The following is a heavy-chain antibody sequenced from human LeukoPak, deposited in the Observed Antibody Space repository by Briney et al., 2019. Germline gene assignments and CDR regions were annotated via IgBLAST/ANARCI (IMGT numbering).Heavy chain of an antibody. D-gene: IGHD1-20*01. J-gene: IGHJ3*02. Sequence: SETLSLTCTVSGGSISSYYWSWIRQPPGKGLEWIGYIYYSGSTYYNPSLKSRVTISVDTSKNQFSLKLNSVTAADSAVYYCARGSITGTTGGAFDIWGQGTMVTVSS. CDR3: ARGSITGTTGGAFDI. CDR1: GGSISSYY. V-gene: IGHV4-59*08. CDR2: IYYSGST.